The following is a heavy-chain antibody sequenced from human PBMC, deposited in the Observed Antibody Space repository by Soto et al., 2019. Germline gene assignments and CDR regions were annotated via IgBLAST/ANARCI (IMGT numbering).Heavy chain of an antibody. J-gene: IGHJ2*01. CDR3: ARERGDTDWYFDL. V-gene: IGHV3-21*01. D-gene: IGHD5-18*01. CDR2: ISSSSSYI. CDR1: GFTFSSYS. Sequence: VQLVESGGGLVKPGGSLRLSCAASGFTFSSYSMNWVRQAPGKGLEWVSSISSSSSYIYYADSVKGRFTISRDNAKNSLYLQMNSLRAEDTAVYYCARERGDTDWYFDLWGRGTLVTVSS.